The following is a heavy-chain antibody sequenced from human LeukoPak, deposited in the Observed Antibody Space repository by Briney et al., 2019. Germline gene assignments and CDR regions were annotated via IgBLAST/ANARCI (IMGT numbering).Heavy chain of an antibody. J-gene: IGHJ5*02. Sequence: SETLSLTCTVSGGSISSYYWSWIRRPPGKGLEWIGYIYYSGSTNYNPSLKSRVTISVDTSKNQFSLKLSSVTAADTAVYYCARLFSSGYSRRFDPWGQGTLVTVSS. V-gene: IGHV4-59*08. CDR2: IYYSGST. D-gene: IGHD3-22*01. CDR1: GGSISSYY. CDR3: ARLFSSGYSRRFDP.